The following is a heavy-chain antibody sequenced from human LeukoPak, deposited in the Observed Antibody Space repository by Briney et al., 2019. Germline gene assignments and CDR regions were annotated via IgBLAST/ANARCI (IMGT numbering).Heavy chain of an antibody. D-gene: IGHD3-10*01. CDR2: IYYSGST. Sequence: ETLSLTCTVPGGSISSSSYYWGWIRQPPGKGLEWIGSIYYSGSTYYNPSLKSRVTISVDTSKNQFSLKLSSVTAADTAVYYCVGSSGSNFDYWGQGTLVTVSS. V-gene: IGHV4-39*07. J-gene: IGHJ4*02. CDR1: GGSISSSSYY. CDR3: VGSSGSNFDY.